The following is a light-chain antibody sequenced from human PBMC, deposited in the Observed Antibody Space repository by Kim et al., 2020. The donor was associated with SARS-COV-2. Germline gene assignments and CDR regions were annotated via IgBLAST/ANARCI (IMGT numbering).Light chain of an antibody. CDR3: ASYAGSNNLVV. CDR1: SSDAVRYVS. Sequence: SVSISCPGTSSDAVRYVSVSWYQHYPRKAPKLIIYDVTKRPSGVPDRFSGSKSGNAASLTVSRLQAEDEAEYFCASYAGSNNLVVFGGGTQLTVL. V-gene: IGLV2-8*01. CDR2: DVT. J-gene: IGLJ3*02.